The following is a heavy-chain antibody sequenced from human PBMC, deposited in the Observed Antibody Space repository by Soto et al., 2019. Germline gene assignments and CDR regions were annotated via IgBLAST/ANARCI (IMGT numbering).Heavy chain of an antibody. CDR3: ARQSGSSGYYGMDV. Sequence: EVQLVESGGGLIQPGGSLRLSCAASGFTVSSNYMSWVRQAPGKGLEWVSVIYSGGSTYYADSVKGRFTISRDNSKNTLYLQMNSLRAEDTAVYYCARQSGSSGYYGMDVWGQGTTVTVSS. CDR2: IYSGGST. D-gene: IGHD3-10*01. J-gene: IGHJ6*02. CDR1: GFTVSSNY. V-gene: IGHV3-53*01.